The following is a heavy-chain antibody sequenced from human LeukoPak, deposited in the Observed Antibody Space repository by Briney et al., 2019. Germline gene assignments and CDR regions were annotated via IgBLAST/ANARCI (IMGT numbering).Heavy chain of an antibody. CDR1: GFTFSSSM. CDR3: AMGFTPFDN. D-gene: IGHD3-16*01. V-gene: IGHV3-74*01. J-gene: IGHJ4*02. Sequence: GGSLRLFCAASGFTFSSSMMHWVRQAPGKGLVWVSRIYGDGSSTTYADSVRGRFTISRDNAKNTLYLQMNSLRSEDTAIYYCAMGFTPFDNWGRGTLVTVSS. CDR2: IYGDGSST.